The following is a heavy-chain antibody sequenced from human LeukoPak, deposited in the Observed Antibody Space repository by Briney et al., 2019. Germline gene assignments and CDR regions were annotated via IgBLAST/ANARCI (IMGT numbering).Heavy chain of an antibody. J-gene: IGHJ4*02. V-gene: IGHV3-21*01. Sequence: PGGSLRLSCAASGFTFSSYSMNWVRQAPGKGLEWVSSIIISSSYTDYADSLKGRFTISRDNAKNSLSLQMNSLRAEDTAVYYFARARVGATRYFVYWVQGTLVTVCS. CDR2: IIISSSYT. D-gene: IGHD1-26*01. CDR3: ARARVGATRYFVY. CDR1: GFTFSSYS.